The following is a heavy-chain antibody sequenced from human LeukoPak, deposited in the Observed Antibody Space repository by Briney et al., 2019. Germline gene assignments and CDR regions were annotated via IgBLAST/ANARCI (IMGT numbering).Heavy chain of an antibody. CDR3: ATSPDIVVVVPRVAFDI. V-gene: IGHV3-33*01. D-gene: IGHD2-15*01. CDR1: GFTFSSYG. CDR2: IWYDGSNK. Sequence: GGSLRLSCAASGFTFSSYGMHWVGQAPGKGLEWVAVIWYDGSNKYYADSVKGRFTISRDNSKNTLYLQMNSLRAEDTAVYYCATSPDIVVVVPRVAFDIWGQGTMVTVSS. J-gene: IGHJ3*02.